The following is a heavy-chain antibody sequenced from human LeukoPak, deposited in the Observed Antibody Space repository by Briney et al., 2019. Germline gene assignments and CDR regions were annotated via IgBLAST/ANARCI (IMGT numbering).Heavy chain of an antibody. CDR2: INAGNGNT. D-gene: IGHD5-12*01. Sequence: ASVKVSCKASGYTFTSYAMHWVRQAPGQRLEWMGWINAGNGNTKYSQEFQGRITITRDTSASTAYMELSSLRSEDMAVYYCARGDRGYSNYYYMDVWGKGTTVTVSS. J-gene: IGHJ6*03. CDR1: GYTFTSYA. V-gene: IGHV1-3*03. CDR3: ARGDRGYSNYYYMDV.